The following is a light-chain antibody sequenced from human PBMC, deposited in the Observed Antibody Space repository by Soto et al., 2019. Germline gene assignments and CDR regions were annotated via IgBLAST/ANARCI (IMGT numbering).Light chain of an antibody. CDR2: GAS. Sequence: EIVLTQSPATLSSFPGDRVTLSCRASQSVRSDVAWYQQKPGQAPRLLIYGASTRETGLPARLSGSGSGTDFTLTISRLQSEDFAVYYCQQYNNWPPWTFGQGTKVDIK. J-gene: IGKJ1*01. CDR1: QSVRSD. V-gene: IGKV3-15*01. CDR3: QQYNNWPPWT.